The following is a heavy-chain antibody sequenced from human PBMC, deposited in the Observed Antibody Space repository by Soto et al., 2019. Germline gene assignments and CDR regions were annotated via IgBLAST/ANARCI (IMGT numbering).Heavy chain of an antibody. CDR1: GGSFSGYY. CDR2: INHSGST. J-gene: IGHJ6*02. Sequence: PSETPSLTCAVYGGSFSGYYWSWIRQPPGKGLEWIGEINHSGSTNYNPSLKSRVTISVDTSKNQFSLKLSSVTAADTAVYYCARGGNCSGGSCRPSKYYYYYYGMDVWGQGTTVTVSS. CDR3: ARGGNCSGGSCRPSKYYYYYYGMDV. D-gene: IGHD2-15*01. V-gene: IGHV4-34*01.